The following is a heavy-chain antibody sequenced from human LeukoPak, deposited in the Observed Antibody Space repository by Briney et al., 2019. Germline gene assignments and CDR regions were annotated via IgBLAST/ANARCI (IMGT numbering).Heavy chain of an antibody. CDR3: ARRYGDDSNWFDP. V-gene: IGHV4-39*01. Sequence: PSETLSHTCTVSGGSISSRSHYWGWIRQPPGKGLEWIGSIYYSGSTYYNPSLKSRVTISVDTSKNQFSLKLSSVTAADTAVYYCARRYGDDSNWFDPWGQGTTVTVSS. J-gene: IGHJ5*01. CDR1: GGSISSRSHY. D-gene: IGHD4-17*01. CDR2: IYYSGST.